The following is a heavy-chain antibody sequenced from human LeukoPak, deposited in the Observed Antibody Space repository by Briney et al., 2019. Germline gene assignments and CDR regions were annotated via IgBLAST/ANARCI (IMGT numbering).Heavy chain of an antibody. CDR2: INSDGSST. D-gene: IGHD3-22*01. CDR3: ARVYYYDSSGYYYAQATFDI. Sequence: GGSLRLSCAASGFTFSSYWMHWVRQAPGKGLVWVSRINSDGSSTSYADSVKGRFTISRDNAKNTLYLQMNSLRAEDTAVYYCARVYYYDSSGYYYAQATFDIWGQGTMVTVSS. J-gene: IGHJ3*02. V-gene: IGHV3-74*01. CDR1: GFTFSSYW.